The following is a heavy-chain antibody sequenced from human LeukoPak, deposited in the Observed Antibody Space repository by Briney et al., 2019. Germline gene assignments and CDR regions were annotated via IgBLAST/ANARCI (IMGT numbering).Heavy chain of an antibody. Sequence: SETLSLTCAVSGGSISSGGYSWSWIRQPPGKGLEWIGHIYYSGSTNYNPSLKSRVTISVDTSKNQFSLKLSSVTAADTAVYYCARVSGYDWESFYDYWGQGTLVTVSS. CDR2: IYYSGST. D-gene: IGHD5-12*01. V-gene: IGHV4-61*08. CDR3: ARVSGYDWESFYDY. J-gene: IGHJ4*02. CDR1: GGSISSGGYS.